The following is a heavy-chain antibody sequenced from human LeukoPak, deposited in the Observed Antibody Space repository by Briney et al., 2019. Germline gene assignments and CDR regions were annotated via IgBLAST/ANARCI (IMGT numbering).Heavy chain of an antibody. Sequence: ASVKVSCKASGYTFTSYYIHWVRQAPGQGLEWMGIINPIGGSTTHAQKFQGRVTMTRDTSTSTVYMELSSLRSEDSAVYYCARGSARWLHDWGQGTMVTVSS. CDR3: ARGSARWLHD. V-gene: IGHV1-46*01. CDR1: GYTFTSYY. J-gene: IGHJ3*01. CDR2: INPIGGST. D-gene: IGHD5-24*01.